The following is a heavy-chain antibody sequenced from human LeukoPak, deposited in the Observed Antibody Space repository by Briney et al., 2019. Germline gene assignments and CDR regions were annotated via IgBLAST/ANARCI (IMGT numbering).Heavy chain of an antibody. CDR3: ARRRYYDSSGFEGTPIYYFDY. Sequence: PGESLKISCKGSGYSFTSYWIGWVRQMPGKGLEWMGIIYPGDSDTRYSPSFQGQVTISADKSISTAYLQWSSLKASDTAMYYCARRRYYDSSGFEGTPIYYFDYWGQGTLVTVSS. D-gene: IGHD3-22*01. J-gene: IGHJ4*02. CDR2: IYPGDSDT. V-gene: IGHV5-51*01. CDR1: GYSFTSYW.